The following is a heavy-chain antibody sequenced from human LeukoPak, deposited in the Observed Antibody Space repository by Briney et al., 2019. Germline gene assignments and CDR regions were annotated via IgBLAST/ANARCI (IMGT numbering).Heavy chain of an antibody. CDR3: ARGVYYFDY. Sequence: XFTFSXYWMSWVGQAQGKGLEWGANIKQDGSEKYYVDSVKGRFTISRDNAKNSLYLQMNSLRAEDTAVYYCARGVYYFDYWGQGTLVTVSS. CDR1: XFTFSXYW. V-gene: IGHV3-7*01. J-gene: IGHJ4*02. CDR2: IKQDGSEK.